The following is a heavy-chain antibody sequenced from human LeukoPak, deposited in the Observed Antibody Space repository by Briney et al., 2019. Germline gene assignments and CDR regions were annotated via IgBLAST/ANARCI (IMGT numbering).Heavy chain of an antibody. D-gene: IGHD6-13*01. V-gene: IGHV3-21*01. CDR2: IGTSSSYI. J-gene: IGHJ2*01. CDR3: ARNVPAAGTDWYFDL. CDR1: GFTFSSYS. Sequence: GGSLRLPCAASGFTFSSYSMNWVRQAPGKGLEWVSSIGTSSSYIYNTDSVKGRFTISRDNAKNSLYLQMNSLRAEDTAVYYCARNVPAAGTDWYFDLWGRGTLVTVSS.